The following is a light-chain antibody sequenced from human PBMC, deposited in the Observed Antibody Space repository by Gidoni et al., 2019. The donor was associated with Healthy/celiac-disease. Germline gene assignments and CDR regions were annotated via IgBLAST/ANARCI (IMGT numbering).Light chain of an antibody. CDR1: KWGDKY. CDR3: QAWDSSTVV. Sequence: SYELTQPPSVSVSPGQTASITCSGDKWGDKYACWYQQKPDQSPVLVIYQDSKRPSGIPERFSGSNSGNTATLTISGTQAMDEADYYCQAWDSSTVVFGGGTKLTVL. J-gene: IGLJ2*01. V-gene: IGLV3-1*01. CDR2: QDS.